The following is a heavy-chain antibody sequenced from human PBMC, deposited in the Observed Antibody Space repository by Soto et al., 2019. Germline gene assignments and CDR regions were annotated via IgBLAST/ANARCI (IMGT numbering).Heavy chain of an antibody. D-gene: IGHD3-10*01. Sequence: QVQLVQSGAEVKKPGASVKVSCKASGYTFTSYSISWVRQAPGQGLEWMGWINVYNGNTNYAQKLQGRVTMTTGTSTSTAYLDLRSLRSDDTAVYFCARATSRGEYDYWGQGTLVTVSS. CDR1: GYTFTSYS. J-gene: IGHJ4*02. CDR3: ARATSRGEYDY. V-gene: IGHV1-18*01. CDR2: INVYNGNT.